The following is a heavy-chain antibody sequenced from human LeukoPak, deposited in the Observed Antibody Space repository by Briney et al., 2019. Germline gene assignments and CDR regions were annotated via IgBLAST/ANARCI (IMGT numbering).Heavy chain of an antibody. CDR3: TRHYYYDTSGYYYLDH. J-gene: IGHJ4*02. CDR2: IRSKANSYAT. Sequence: GGSLRLSCAASGFTFSGSAMHWVRQASGKGLEWVGRIRSKANSYATAYAASVKGRLTISRDDPKNTAYLQMNSLKTEDTAVYYCTRHYYYDTSGYYYLDHWGQGTLVTVSS. V-gene: IGHV3-73*01. CDR1: GFTFSGSA. D-gene: IGHD3-22*01.